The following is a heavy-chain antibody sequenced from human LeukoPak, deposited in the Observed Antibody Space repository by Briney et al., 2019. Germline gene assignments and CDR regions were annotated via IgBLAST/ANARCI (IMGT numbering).Heavy chain of an antibody. CDR2: IYYSGST. Sequence: PSETLSLTCTVSGGSVSSGSYYWSWIRQPPGKGLEWIGYIYYSGSTYYNPSLKSRVTISVDTSKNQFSLKLSSVTAADTAVYYCARDRGSSGYYLFDYWGQGTLVTVSS. D-gene: IGHD3-22*01. V-gene: IGHV4-61*01. CDR3: ARDRGSSGYYLFDY. J-gene: IGHJ4*02. CDR1: GGSVSSGSYY.